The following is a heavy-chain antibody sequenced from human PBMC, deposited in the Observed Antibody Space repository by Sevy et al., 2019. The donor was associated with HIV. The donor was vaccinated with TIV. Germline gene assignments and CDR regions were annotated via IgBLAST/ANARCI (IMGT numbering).Heavy chain of an antibody. CDR3: ARLGSGSYNGCFDI. D-gene: IGHD3-10*02. CDR1: GFTFRSYS. CDR2: ICSSSSYI. V-gene: IGHV3-21*01. Sequence: GALRLSCAASGFTFRSYSMNLVRQAPGEGLEGGSSICSSSSYIYYADSVKGRFTISRDNAKNSLYLQMNSLRAEDTAVYYCARLGSGSYNGCFDIWGQGTMVTVSS. J-gene: IGHJ3*02.